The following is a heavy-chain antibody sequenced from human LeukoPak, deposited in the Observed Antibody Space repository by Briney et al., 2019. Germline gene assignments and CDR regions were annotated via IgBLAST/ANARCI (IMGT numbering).Heavy chain of an antibody. J-gene: IGHJ4*02. CDR3: ARRANSGWYSSHSARYYFDY. Sequence: SETLSLTCSVSGGSISSYYWSWIRQPAGKGLECIGRIYTSGNANYNPSLKSRVTMSVDTSKNQFSLKLSSVTAADTAVYYCARRANSGWYSSHSARYYFDYWGQGTLVTVSS. CDR1: GGSISSYY. CDR2: IYTSGNA. D-gene: IGHD6-19*01. V-gene: IGHV4-4*07.